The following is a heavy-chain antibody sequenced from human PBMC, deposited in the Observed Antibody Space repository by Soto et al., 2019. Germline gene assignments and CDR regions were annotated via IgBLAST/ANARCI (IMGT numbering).Heavy chain of an antibody. CDR1: GGSISSYY. CDR2: IYYSGST. Sequence: ETLSLTCTVSGGSISSYYWSWIRQPPGKGLEWIGYIYYSGSTNYNPSLKSRVTISVDTSKNQFSLKLSSVTAADTAVYYCARSIDPWGQGTLVTVSS. CDR3: ARSIDP. J-gene: IGHJ5*02. V-gene: IGHV4-59*12.